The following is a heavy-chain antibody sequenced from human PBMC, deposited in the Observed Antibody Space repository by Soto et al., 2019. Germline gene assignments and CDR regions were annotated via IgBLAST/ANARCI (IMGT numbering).Heavy chain of an antibody. CDR1: GDSISSNGRY. CDR3: ARDRLDYGDPRTPYYFDY. Sequence: PSETLSLTCAVSGDSISSNGRYWGWIRQPPRKGLESIANINFSGSTNYNPSLRSRVTISVDTSKNQFFLKLSSVTAADTAVYYCARDRLDYGDPRTPYYFDYWGQGTLLTVSS. V-gene: IGHV4-61*08. D-gene: IGHD4-17*01. J-gene: IGHJ4*02. CDR2: INFSGST.